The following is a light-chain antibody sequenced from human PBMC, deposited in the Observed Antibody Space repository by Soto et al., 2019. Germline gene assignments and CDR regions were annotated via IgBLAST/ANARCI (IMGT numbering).Light chain of an antibody. J-gene: IGKJ5*01. CDR3: QQYYSTLIT. Sequence: DIVMTQSLDSLAVSLRERATINCKSSQSIFYSSNNKNYLAWYQQKPGQPPKLLISWASTRESGVPDRFSGSGSGTDFTLTISSLQAEDVVVYYCQQYYSTLITFGQGTRLEIK. CDR1: QSIFYSSNNKNY. V-gene: IGKV4-1*01. CDR2: WAS.